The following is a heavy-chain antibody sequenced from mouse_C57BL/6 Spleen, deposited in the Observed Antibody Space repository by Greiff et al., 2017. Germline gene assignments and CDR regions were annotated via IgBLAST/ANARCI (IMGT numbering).Heavy chain of an antibody. CDR3: AREALNYYGSSLFAY. CDR1: GYSITSGYY. J-gene: IGHJ3*01. CDR2: ISYDGSN. D-gene: IGHD1-1*01. V-gene: IGHV3-6*01. Sequence: EVQLQQSGPGLVKPSQSLSLTCSVTGYSITSGYYWNWIRQFPGNKLEWMGYISYDGSNNYNPSLKNRISITRDTSKNQFFLKLNSVTTEDTATYYCAREALNYYGSSLFAYWGQGTLVTVSA.